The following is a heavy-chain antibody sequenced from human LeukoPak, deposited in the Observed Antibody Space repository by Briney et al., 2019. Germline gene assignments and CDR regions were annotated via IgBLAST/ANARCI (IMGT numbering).Heavy chain of an antibody. Sequence: SETLSLTCTVSGGSISSYYWSWIRQPPGKGLEWIGYIYYSGSTNYNPSLKSRVTISVDTSKNQFSLKLSSVTAADTAVYYCAGKRIAAAVGWFDPWGQGTLVTVSS. V-gene: IGHV4-59*01. CDR3: AGKRIAAAVGWFDP. CDR2: IYYSGST. J-gene: IGHJ5*02. CDR1: GGSISSYY. D-gene: IGHD6-13*01.